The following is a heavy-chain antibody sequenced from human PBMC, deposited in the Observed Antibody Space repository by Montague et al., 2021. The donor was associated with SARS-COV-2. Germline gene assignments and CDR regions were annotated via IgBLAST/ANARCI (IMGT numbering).Heavy chain of an antibody. J-gene: IGHJ4*02. Sequence: SETLSLTCTVSGDSISSSTYYWGWIRQPPGKGLEWIGNIFYSKTTYYNPSLKSRVTISVDTSKNQYSLTLRFVTAADTALYYCARGRNFCDYPIDSWGQGTLVTVSS. CDR3: ARGRNFCDYPIDS. D-gene: IGHD4-17*01. V-gene: IGHV4-39*07. CDR2: IFYSKTT. CDR1: GDSISSSTYY.